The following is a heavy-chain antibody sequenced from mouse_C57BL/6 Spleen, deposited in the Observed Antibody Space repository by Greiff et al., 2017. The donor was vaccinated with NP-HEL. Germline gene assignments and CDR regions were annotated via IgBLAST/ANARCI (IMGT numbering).Heavy chain of an antibody. J-gene: IGHJ2*01. CDR2: IYPGDGDT. D-gene: IGHD1-1*01. CDR3: ARDYYYGSRGDY. V-gene: IGHV1-80*01. Sequence: QVQLQQSGAELVKPGASVKISCKASGYAFSSYWMNWVKQRPGKGLEWIGQIYPGDGDTNYNGKFKGKATLTADKSSSTAYMQLSSLTSEDSAVYFCARDYYYGSRGDYWGQGTTLTVSS. CDR1: GYAFSSYW.